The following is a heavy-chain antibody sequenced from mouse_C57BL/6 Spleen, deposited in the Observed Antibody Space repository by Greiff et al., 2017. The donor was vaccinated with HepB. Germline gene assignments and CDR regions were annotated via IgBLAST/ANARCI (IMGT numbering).Heavy chain of an antibody. CDR3: ERSGGNYGWFAY. CDR1: GYTFTSYW. D-gene: IGHD2-1*01. V-gene: IGHV1-69*01. Sequence: VQLQQSGAELVMPGASVKLSCKASGYTFTSYWMHWVKQRPGQGLEWIGEIDPSDSYTNYNQKFKGKSTLTVDKSSSTAYMQLSSLTSEDSAVYYCERSGGNYGWFAYWGQGTLVTVSA. J-gene: IGHJ3*01. CDR2: IDPSDSYT.